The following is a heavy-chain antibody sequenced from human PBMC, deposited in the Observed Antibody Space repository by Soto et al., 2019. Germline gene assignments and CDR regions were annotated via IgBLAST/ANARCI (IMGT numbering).Heavy chain of an antibody. CDR3: AKDRAFLEWLLPPPYYGMDV. Sequence: PGGSLRLSCVASGFTFSSYGMHWVHQAPGKGLEWVAVISYDGSNKYYADSVKGRFTISRDNSKNTLYLQMNSLRAEDTAAYYCAKDRAFLEWLLPPPYYGMDVWGQGTTVTVSS. J-gene: IGHJ6*02. CDR2: ISYDGSNK. D-gene: IGHD3-3*01. V-gene: IGHV3-30*18. CDR1: GFTFSSYG.